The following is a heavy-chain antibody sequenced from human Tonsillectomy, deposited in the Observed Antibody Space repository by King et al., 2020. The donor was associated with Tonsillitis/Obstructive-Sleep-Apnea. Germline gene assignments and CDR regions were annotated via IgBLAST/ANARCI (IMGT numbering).Heavy chain of an antibody. CDR2: ICNSGTT. J-gene: IGHJ6*03. CDR1: GGSIKNYY. CDR3: ARGRSSVKNYYMDV. D-gene: IGHD6-6*01. V-gene: IGHV4-59*01. Sequence: QMPLQESGPGLVMPSETLSLTCTVSGGSIKNYYWTWVRQTPGKGLEWIGYICNSGTTHFNPSLKSRVTMSADKNQLSLRLTSVTPADTAVYYCARGRSSVKNYYMDVWGKGTAVAVSS.